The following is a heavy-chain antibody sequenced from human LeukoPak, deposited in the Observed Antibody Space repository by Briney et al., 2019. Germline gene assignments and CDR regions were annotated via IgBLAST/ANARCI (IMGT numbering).Heavy chain of an antibody. CDR2: TSGSGGST. J-gene: IGHJ6*02. Sequence: PGGSLRLSCAASGFTFSSYAMSWVRQAPGKGLEWVSATSGSGGSTYYADSVKGRFTISRDNSKNTLYLQMNSLRAEDTAVYYCAARDTAFYYYGMDVWGQGTTVTVSS. CDR3: AARDTAFYYYGMDV. CDR1: GFTFSSYA. D-gene: IGHD5-18*01. V-gene: IGHV3-23*01.